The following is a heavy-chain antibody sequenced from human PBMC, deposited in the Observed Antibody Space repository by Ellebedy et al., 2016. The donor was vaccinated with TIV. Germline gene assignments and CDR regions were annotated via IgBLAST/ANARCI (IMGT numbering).Heavy chain of an antibody. J-gene: IGHJ4*02. V-gene: IGHV3-53*05. CDR3: ARGGYSYGINY. Sequence: GGSLRLXXAASGFTVSSNYMSWVRQAPGKGLEWVSVIYSGGSTYYADSVKGRFTISRDNSKNTLYLQMNSLRAEDTAVYYCARGGYSYGINYWGQGTLVTVSS. D-gene: IGHD5-18*01. CDR2: IYSGGST. CDR1: GFTVSSNY.